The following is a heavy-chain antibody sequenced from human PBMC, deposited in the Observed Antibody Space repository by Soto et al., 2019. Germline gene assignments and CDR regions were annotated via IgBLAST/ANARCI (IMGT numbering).Heavy chain of an antibody. Sequence: QVQLEQSGAEVKKPGSSVKVSCKASGGPFSTYAISWMRQAPGQGLEWMGGIIPRFRTATYAQKFQGRITIPADGSAAIALRELTSLKSDDTAVYFCARDSLVPSAAEFYYGVDVWGQGPTLTVTS. CDR2: IIPRFRTA. J-gene: IGHJ6*01. CDR3: ARDSLVPSAAEFYYGVDV. CDR1: GGPFSTYA. D-gene: IGHD6-13*01. V-gene: IGHV1-69*01.